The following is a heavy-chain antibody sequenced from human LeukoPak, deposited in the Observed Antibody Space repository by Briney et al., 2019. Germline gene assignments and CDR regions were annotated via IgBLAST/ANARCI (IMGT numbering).Heavy chain of an antibody. V-gene: IGHV1-69*05. CDR2: IIPIFGTS. CDR3: ARGLDASMETAYDY. Sequence: SVKVSCEASGGSFNAYAISWVRQAPGQGLEWMGGIIPIFGTSNYAQKLQGRVTISTDESTSTAYMEVSSLRSEDTAIYYCARGLDASMETAYDYWGQGTLVTVSS. CDR1: GGSFNAYA. J-gene: IGHJ4*02. D-gene: IGHD5-18*01.